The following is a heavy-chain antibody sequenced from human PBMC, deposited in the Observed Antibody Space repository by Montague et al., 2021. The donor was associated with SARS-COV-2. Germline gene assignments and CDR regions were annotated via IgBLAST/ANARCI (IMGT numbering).Heavy chain of an antibody. V-gene: IGHV4-59*01. D-gene: IGHD3-22*01. CDR2: IYYNGYT. J-gene: IGHJ3*02. CDR3: ARGGATYYYDTSGYVNAFDT. CDR1: GDSISTYY. Sequence: SETLSLTCTVSGDSISTYYWSWIRQPPGKGLEWIGYIYYNGYTNXXPSLKSRVTMSVDTSKNQFSLRLSSVTTADTAVYFCARGGATYYYDTSGYVNAFDTWGQGTMVTVSS.